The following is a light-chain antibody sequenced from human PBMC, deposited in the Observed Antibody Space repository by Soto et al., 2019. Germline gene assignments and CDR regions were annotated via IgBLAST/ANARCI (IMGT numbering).Light chain of an antibody. CDR2: GNS. CDR3: QSYDSSLSAL. V-gene: IGLV1-40*01. J-gene: IGLJ2*01. CDR1: SSNIGAGYD. Sequence: QSVLTQPPSVSGAPGQRVTISCTGSSSNIGAGYDVHWYQQLPGTAPKLLIYGNSNRPSGVPDRVSGSKSGTSASLAITGLQDEDEADYYCQSYDSSLSALFGGGTKLTVL.